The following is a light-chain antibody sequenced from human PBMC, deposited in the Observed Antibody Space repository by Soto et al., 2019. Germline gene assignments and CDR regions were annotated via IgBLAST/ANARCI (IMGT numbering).Light chain of an antibody. V-gene: IGKV3-20*01. CDR3: QDYGTYWT. J-gene: IGKJ1*01. CDR2: AAS. CDR1: QSLSSNK. Sequence: DTELTQSPATVSLSPGDRATLPCKCSQSLSSNKLAWYQQKPGQAHRLLIYAASSRATGIPDRFSGSGSGTDFTLTINRLEPEDFAVYYCQDYGTYWTFGQGTKVDIK.